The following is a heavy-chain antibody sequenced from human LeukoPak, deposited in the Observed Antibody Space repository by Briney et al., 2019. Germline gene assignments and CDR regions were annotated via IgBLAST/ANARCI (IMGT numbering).Heavy chain of an antibody. J-gene: IGHJ3*02. CDR1: GYTLTELS. CDR3: ATVDRIAVAGTDAFDI. D-gene: IGHD6-19*01. V-gene: IGHV1-24*01. CDR2: FDPEDGET. Sequence: GASVKVSCKVSGYTLTELSMHWVRQAPGKGLEWMGGFDPEDGETIYAQKFQGRVTMTEDTSTDTAYMELSSLRSEDTAVYYCATVDRIAVAGTDAFDIWGQGTMVTVSS.